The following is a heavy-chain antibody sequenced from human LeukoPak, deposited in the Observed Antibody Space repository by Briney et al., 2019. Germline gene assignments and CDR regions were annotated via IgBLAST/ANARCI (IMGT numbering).Heavy chain of an antibody. CDR2: IWYDGSNE. CDR1: GFSISTYA. Sequence: GGSLRLSCVASGFSISTYAMHWVRQAPGKGLEWVALIWYDGSNENYVDSLKGRSTISRDNSKNTLYLQMNSLRAEDTAVYFCARNKYGADVFDIWGRGTMVTVSS. CDR3: ARNKYGADVFDI. J-gene: IGHJ3*02. D-gene: IGHD4-17*01. V-gene: IGHV3-33*01.